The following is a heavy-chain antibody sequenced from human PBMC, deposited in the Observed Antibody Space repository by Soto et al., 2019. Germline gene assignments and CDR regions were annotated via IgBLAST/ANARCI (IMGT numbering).Heavy chain of an antibody. CDR3: AQGYTAL. Sequence: GGPLRLSCAASGFTFSSYGMHWVRQAPGKGLEWVAVISYDGSNKYYADSVKGRFTISRDNSKNTLYLQMNSLRAEDTAVYYCAQGYTALWGQGTLVTVSS. V-gene: IGHV3-30*18. J-gene: IGHJ4*02. D-gene: IGHD5-18*01. CDR2: ISYDGSNK. CDR1: GFTFSSYG.